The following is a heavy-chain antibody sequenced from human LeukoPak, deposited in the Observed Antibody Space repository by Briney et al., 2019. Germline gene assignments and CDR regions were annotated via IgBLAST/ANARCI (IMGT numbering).Heavy chain of an antibody. Sequence: ASVKVSCKASGYSFTSFGISWVRQAPGQGPEWMGWVSAYNGNTNYVQRFQGRVTMTTDTSTNTAYMELRSLTSDDTAVYYCARDLGLDTTMIFFDYGGQGTVVTVSS. V-gene: IGHV1-18*01. CDR2: VSAYNGNT. CDR1: GYSFTSFG. J-gene: IGHJ4*02. D-gene: IGHD3/OR15-3a*01. CDR3: ARDLGLDTTMIFFDY.